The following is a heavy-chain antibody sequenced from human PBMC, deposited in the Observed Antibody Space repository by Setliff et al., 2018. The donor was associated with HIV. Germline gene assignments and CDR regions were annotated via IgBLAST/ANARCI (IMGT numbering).Heavy chain of an antibody. CDR2: INPNSGST. CDR3: ARGTRVGANDAFDV. Sequence: VASVKVSCKASGYTFTIYYMHWVRQAPGQGLEWIGIINPNSGSTSYAQNFQGRVTMTRDTSISTAYMELSRLRSDDTAVYYCARGTRVGANDAFDVWGQGTMVTVSS. D-gene: IGHD1-26*01. J-gene: IGHJ3*01. V-gene: IGHV1-46*01. CDR1: GYTFTIYY.